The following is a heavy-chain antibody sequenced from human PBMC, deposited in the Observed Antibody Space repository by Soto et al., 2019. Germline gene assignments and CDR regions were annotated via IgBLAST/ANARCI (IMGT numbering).Heavy chain of an antibody. J-gene: IGHJ4*02. Sequence: GGSLRLSCAASGFTVSSYYMSWVRQAPGKGLEWVSVIYSAGSADFADSVKGRFTISRDNSRNTLYLQMSSLRAEDTAVYYCARVPSSSYHYFDYWGQGTLVTVSS. CDR2: IYSAGSA. V-gene: IGHV3-66*01. CDR3: ARVPSSSYHYFDY. D-gene: IGHD2-2*01. CDR1: GFTVSSYY.